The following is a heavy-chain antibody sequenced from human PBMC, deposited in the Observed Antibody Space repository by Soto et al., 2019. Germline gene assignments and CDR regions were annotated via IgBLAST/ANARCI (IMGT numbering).Heavy chain of an antibody. V-gene: IGHV1-8*01. Sequence: ASVTVSCTASVYTFTIYDINWVRQAPGQGLEWMGWMNPNSGNTGYAQKFQGRVTMTRNTSISTAYMELSSLRSEDTAVYYCARGSRRGVTGEGDYWGQGTLVTVSS. CDR1: VYTFTIYD. CDR2: MNPNSGNT. J-gene: IGHJ4*02. CDR3: ARGSRRGVTGEGDY. D-gene: IGHD7-27*01.